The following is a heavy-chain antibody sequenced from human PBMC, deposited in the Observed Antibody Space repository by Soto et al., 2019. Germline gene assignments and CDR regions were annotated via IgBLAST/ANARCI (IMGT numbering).Heavy chain of an antibody. Sequence: QVQLVQSGAEVKKTGASVKVSCKASGYTFRDYGISWVRQAPGQGLEWMGWISAFNGNTNYTKKFQDRVTVTTDTSTNTAYMELRSLRSDDTAVYYCASAQQWLVPVPLNVDFWGPGTPVIVS. CDR2: ISAFNGNT. J-gene: IGHJ4*02. V-gene: IGHV1-18*01. CDR3: ASAQQWLVPVPLNVDF. CDR1: GYTFRDYG. D-gene: IGHD6-19*01.